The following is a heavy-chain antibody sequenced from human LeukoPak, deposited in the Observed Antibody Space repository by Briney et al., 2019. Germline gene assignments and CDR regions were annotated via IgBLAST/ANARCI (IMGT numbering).Heavy chain of an antibody. CDR3: AKEKSITIFGVVIIPVGFDY. J-gene: IGHJ4*02. Sequence: GGSLRLSCAASGFTFDDHAMHWVRQAPGKGLEWVSLISGDGGSTYYADSVKGRFTISRDNSKNSLYLQMNSLRTEDTALYYCAKEKSITIFGVVIIPVGFDYWGQGTLVTVSS. CDR2: ISGDGGST. CDR1: GFTFDDHA. D-gene: IGHD3-3*01. V-gene: IGHV3-43*02.